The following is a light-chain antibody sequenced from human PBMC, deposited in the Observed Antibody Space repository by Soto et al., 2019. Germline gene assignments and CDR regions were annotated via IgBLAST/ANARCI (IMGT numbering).Light chain of an antibody. CDR2: DAS. J-gene: IGKJ1*01. CDR3: QHRRDWPT. CDR1: QSVGSY. V-gene: IGKV3-11*01. Sequence: EIVLTQSPATLSLSPGERATLSCWASQSVGSYLAWYQHKPGQAPRLLIYDASNRATGTPARFSGSGSGTDFTLTISSLEPEDFAVYYCQHRRDWPTFGQGTKVEIK.